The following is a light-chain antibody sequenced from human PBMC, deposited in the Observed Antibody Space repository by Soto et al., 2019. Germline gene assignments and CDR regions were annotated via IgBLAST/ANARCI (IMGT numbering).Light chain of an antibody. CDR1: SGHSTYT. J-gene: IGLJ2*01. CDR2: LNSDGSH. Sequence: QLVLTQSPSASASLGASVKLTCTLSSGHSTYTIAWHQQQPQKGPRYLMNLNSDGSHSKGDGIPDRFSGSSSGAERYLTISSLQYEDEADYYCQTWGTGIRVFGGGTKVTVL. CDR3: QTWGTGIRV. V-gene: IGLV4-69*01.